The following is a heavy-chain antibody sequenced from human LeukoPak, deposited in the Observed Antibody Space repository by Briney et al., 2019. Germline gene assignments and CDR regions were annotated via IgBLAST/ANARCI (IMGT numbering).Heavy chain of an antibody. Sequence: PGGSLRLSCAASGFTFSSYEMNWVRQAPGKGLEWVSYISSSGSTIYYADSVKGRFTISRDNAKNSLYLQMNSLRAEGTAVYYCARSIRLVVAAKGSVSPSDYWGQGTLVTVSS. CDR2: ISSSGSTI. V-gene: IGHV3-48*03. J-gene: IGHJ4*02. D-gene: IGHD2-15*01. CDR1: GFTFSSYE. CDR3: ARSIRLVVAAKGSVSPSDY.